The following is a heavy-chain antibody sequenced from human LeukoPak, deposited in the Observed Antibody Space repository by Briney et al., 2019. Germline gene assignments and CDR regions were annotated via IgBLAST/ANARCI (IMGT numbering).Heavy chain of an antibody. V-gene: IGHV1-8*01. CDR3: ARGLRSDY. CDR1: GYTFTSYD. CDR2: MNPNSGRR. Sequence: ASVKVSCKASGYTFTSYDINWVRQAPGQGLEWMGWMNPNSGRRVYAQKFQGRVTMTRNSSINTAYMELTSLRSDDTAVYYCARGLRSDYWGQGTLVTVSS. J-gene: IGHJ4*02. D-gene: IGHD3-16*02.